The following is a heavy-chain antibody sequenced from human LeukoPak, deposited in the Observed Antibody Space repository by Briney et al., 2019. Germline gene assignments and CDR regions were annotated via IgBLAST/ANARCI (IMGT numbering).Heavy chain of an antibody. J-gene: IGHJ4*02. V-gene: IGHV4-61*02. CDR2: VYTTGST. CDR1: GDSISSGSYY. D-gene: IGHD6-19*01. Sequence: PSQTLSLTCTVSGDSISSGSYYWIWIRQPAGKGLEWIGRVYTTGSTDYSPSLKSRVTISVDTSKNQFSLKLSSVTAADTAVYYCARGGSSGWYGPLDYWGQGTLVTVSS. CDR3: ARGGSSGWYGPLDY.